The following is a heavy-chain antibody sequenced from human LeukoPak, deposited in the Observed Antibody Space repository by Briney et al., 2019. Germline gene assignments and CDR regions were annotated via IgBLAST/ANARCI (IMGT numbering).Heavy chain of an antibody. J-gene: IGHJ4*02. CDR3: ARGSSFRTYGGLYYFDY. CDR1: GGSISSYY. V-gene: IGHV4-59*01. CDR2: IYYSGST. Sequence: SETLSLTCTVSGGSISSYYWGWIRQPPGKGLEWIGYIYYSGSTNYSPSLKSRVTISVDTSKNQFSLRVSSVTAADTAVYYCARGSSFRTYGGLYYFDYWGQGTLVTVSS. D-gene: IGHD4-23*01.